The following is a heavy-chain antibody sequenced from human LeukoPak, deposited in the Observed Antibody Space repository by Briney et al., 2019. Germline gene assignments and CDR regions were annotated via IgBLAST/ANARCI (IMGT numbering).Heavy chain of an antibody. CDR2: INPNSGGT. Sequence: GASVKVSCKASGYTFTGYYMHWVRQAPRQGLEWMGWINPNSGGTNYAQKFQGRVTMTRDTSISTAYMELSRLRSDDTAVYYCARDQAYCSSTSCRYYFDYWGQGTLVTVSS. CDR3: ARDQAYCSSTSCRYYFDY. V-gene: IGHV1-2*02. D-gene: IGHD2-2*01. CDR1: GYTFTGYY. J-gene: IGHJ4*02.